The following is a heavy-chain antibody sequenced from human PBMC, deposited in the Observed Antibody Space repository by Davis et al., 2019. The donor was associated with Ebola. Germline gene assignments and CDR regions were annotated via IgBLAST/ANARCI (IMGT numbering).Heavy chain of an antibody. CDR3: ARREVGGIAVFDY. V-gene: IGHV4-34*01. D-gene: IGHD6-19*01. CDR1: GGSFRGYY. J-gene: IGHJ4*02. Sequence: SDILSPPFAAHGGSFRGYYWGWTRLLQGKGLEWLGEINHCGSTNYNPSLKIRVTISLNTSKNQFSLKLSSVTAADTAVYYCARREVGGIAVFDYWGQGTLVTVSS. CDR2: INHCGST.